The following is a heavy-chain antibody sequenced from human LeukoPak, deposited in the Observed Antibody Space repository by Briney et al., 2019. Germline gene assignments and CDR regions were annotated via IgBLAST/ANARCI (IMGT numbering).Heavy chain of an antibody. Sequence: GGSLRLSCAASGFTFSNFWMHWVRQAPEMGLVWVSRINTDGSRTNSVKGRFTISRDNAKNSLYLQMNSLRAEDTAVYYCARDLVFGTLPATAPSVVFDYWGQGTLVTVSS. D-gene: IGHD2-2*01. J-gene: IGHJ4*02. CDR3: ARDLVFGTLPATAPSVVFDY. V-gene: IGHV3-74*01. CDR1: GFTFSNFW. CDR2: INTDGSRT.